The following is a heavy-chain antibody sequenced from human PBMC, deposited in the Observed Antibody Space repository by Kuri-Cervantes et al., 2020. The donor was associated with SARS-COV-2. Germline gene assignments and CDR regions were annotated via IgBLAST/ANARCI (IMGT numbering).Heavy chain of an antibody. V-gene: IGHV1-2*02. D-gene: IGHD3-10*01. CDR2: INPNSGGT. J-gene: IGHJ4*02. CDR1: AYTFTGYY. CDR3: ARSTYYGSGSYPNRYYFDY. Sequence: ASVKVSCKASAYTFTGYYMHWVRQAPGQGLEWMGWINPNSGGTKYAQKFQGRVTMTTDTSTSTAYMELRSLRSDDTAVYYCARSTYYGSGSYPNRYYFDYWGQGTLVTVSS.